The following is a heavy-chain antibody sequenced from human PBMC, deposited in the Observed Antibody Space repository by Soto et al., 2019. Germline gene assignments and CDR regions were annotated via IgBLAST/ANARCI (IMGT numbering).Heavy chain of an antibody. CDR3: ARAPLGIYYYDSSGYYYPPDY. CDR1: GGTFSSYA. CDR2: IIPIFGTA. V-gene: IGHV1-69*13. J-gene: IGHJ4*02. D-gene: IGHD3-22*01. Sequence: SVKVSCKASGGTFSSYAISWVRQAPGQGLEWMGGIIPIFGTANYAQKFQGRVTITADESTSTAYMELSSLRSEDTAVYYCARAPLGIYYYDSSGYYYPPDYWGQGTLVTV.